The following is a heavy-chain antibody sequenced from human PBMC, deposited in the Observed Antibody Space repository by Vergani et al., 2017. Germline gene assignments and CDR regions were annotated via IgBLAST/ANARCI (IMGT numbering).Heavy chain of an antibody. CDR3: ARDRDLYCRSTTSCHNWFDP. J-gene: IGHJ5*02. CDR1: GTSISGSSDY. CDR2: VYYTGST. D-gene: IGHD2/OR15-2a*01. V-gene: IGHV4-61*01. Sequence: QLQLQESGPGLLKPSETLSLTCSVSGTSISGSSDYWSWFRQPPGKGLEWIGYVYYTGSTTYNPSLKSRVTISVDTSNNQFSLRMTSLTAADTAIYYCARDRDLYCRSTTSCHNWFDPWGQGSLVTVSS.